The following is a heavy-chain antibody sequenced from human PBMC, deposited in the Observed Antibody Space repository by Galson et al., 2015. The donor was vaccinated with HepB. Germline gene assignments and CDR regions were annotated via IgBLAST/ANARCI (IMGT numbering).Heavy chain of an antibody. Sequence: SLRLSCAASGFTVSSNYMSWVRQAPGKGLEWVSVIYSGGSTYYADSVKGRFTISRDNSKNTLYLQMNSLRAEDTAVYYCARALSGEQWAYTFDYWGQGTLVTVSS. CDR2: IYSGGST. D-gene: IGHD7-27*01. CDR3: ARALSGEQWAYTFDY. V-gene: IGHV3-53*01. J-gene: IGHJ4*02. CDR1: GFTVSSNY.